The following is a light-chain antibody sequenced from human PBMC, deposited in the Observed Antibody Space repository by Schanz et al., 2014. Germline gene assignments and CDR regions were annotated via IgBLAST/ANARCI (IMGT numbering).Light chain of an antibody. Sequence: QSVLTQPASVSGSPGQSITISCTGTSSDVGSYNLVSWYQQHPGKAPKLMIYEVTKRPSGVPDRFSGSKSGNTASLTISGLLAEDEADYYCSSYRSSNTVVFGGGTKLTVL. J-gene: IGLJ2*01. CDR1: SSDVGSYNL. CDR3: SSYRSSNTVV. V-gene: IGLV2-14*02. CDR2: EVT.